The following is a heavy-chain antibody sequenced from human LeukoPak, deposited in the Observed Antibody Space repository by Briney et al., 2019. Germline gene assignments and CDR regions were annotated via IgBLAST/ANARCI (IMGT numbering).Heavy chain of an antibody. V-gene: IGHV1-18*01. CDR3: PRVTAVTRSPWSWGPKKIGQEVNWFDP. CDR2: ISPYNADT. CDR1: GYTFSDYS. D-gene: IGHD4-17*01. Sequence: ASVKVSCKASGYTFSDYSITWVRQAPGQGLEWMGWISPYNADTNYAQNFQGRVTMTTDRSTRTAYMELSKLRSDDTAVYYCPRVTAVTRSPWSWGPKKIGQEVNWFDPWGGGTLITAS. J-gene: IGHJ5*02.